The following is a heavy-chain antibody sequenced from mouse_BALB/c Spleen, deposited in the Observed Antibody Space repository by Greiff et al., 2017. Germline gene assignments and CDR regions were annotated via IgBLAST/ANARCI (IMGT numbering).Heavy chain of an antibody. V-gene: IGHV14-3*02. CDR2: IDPANGNT. Sequence: EVQLQQSGAELVKPGASVKLSCTASGFNIKDTYMHWVKQRPEQGLEWIGRIDPANGNTKYDPKFQGKATITADTSSNTAYLQLSSLTSEDTAVYYCARRGNYVNYAMDYWGQGTSVTVSS. D-gene: IGHD2-1*01. CDR3: ARRGNYVNYAMDY. CDR1: GFNIKDTY. J-gene: IGHJ4*01.